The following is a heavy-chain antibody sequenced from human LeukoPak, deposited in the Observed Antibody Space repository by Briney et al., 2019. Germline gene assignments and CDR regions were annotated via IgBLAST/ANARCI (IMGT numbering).Heavy chain of an antibody. D-gene: IGHD6-13*01. Sequence: SETLSLTCTVSGDSISSSSSYWGWIRQPPGKGLEWIGGIYYSGSTYYNTSLKSRVTISVDTSNNQFSLKLNSVTAADTAVYYCARRSSSRPSLKNWFDPWGQGTLVTVSS. V-gene: IGHV4-39*01. CDR3: ARRSSSRPSLKNWFDP. J-gene: IGHJ5*02. CDR2: IYYSGST. CDR1: GDSISSSSSY.